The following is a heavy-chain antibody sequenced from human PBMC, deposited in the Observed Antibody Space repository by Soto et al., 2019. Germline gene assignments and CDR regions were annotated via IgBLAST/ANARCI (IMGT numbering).Heavy chain of an antibody. CDR3: AKASGGSGSYYSYYYGMDV. J-gene: IGHJ6*02. CDR1: GFTFSSYA. Sequence: PGGSLRLSCAASGFTFSSYAMSWVRQAPGKGLEWVSAISGSGGSTYYADSVKGRFTISRDNSKNTLYLQMNSLRAEDTAVYYCAKASGGSGSYYSYYYGMDVWGQGTTVTVYS. V-gene: IGHV3-23*01. CDR2: ISGSGGST. D-gene: IGHD3-10*01.